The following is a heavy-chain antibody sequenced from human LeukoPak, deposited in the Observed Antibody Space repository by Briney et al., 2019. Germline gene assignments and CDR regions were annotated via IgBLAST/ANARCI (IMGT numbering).Heavy chain of an antibody. CDR2: IYHSGST. Sequence: SETLSLTCTVSGYSISIGYYWGWIRQPPGKGLEWIGSIYHSGSTYYNPSLKSRVTLSVDTSKNQFSLKLSSVTAADTAVYYCARDRGNLDAFDIWGQGTMVTVSS. CDR1: GYSISIGYY. V-gene: IGHV4-38-2*02. CDR3: ARDRGNLDAFDI. J-gene: IGHJ3*02. D-gene: IGHD4-23*01.